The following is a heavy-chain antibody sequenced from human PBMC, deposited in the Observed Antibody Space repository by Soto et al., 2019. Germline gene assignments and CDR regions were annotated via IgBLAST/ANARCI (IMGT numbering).Heavy chain of an antibody. J-gene: IGHJ3*02. CDR2: IWYDGSNK. V-gene: IGHV3-33*01. D-gene: IGHD3-9*01. CDR1: GFTFSSYG. CDR3: ARAWDYDILTGHYDAFDI. Sequence: PGGSLRLSCAASGFTFSSYGMHWVRQAPGKGLEWVAVIWYDGSNKYYADSVKGRFTISRDNSKNTLYLQMNSLRAEDTAVYYCARAWDYDILTGHYDAFDIWGQGTMVTVSS.